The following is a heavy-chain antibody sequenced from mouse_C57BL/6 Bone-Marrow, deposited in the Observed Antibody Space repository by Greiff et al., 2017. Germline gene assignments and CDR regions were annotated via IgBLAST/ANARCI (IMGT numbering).Heavy chain of an antibody. J-gene: IGHJ2*01. D-gene: IGHD1-1*01. CDR2: ISSGGSYT. V-gene: IGHV5-6*01. CDR1: GFTFSSYG. CDR3: ARQITSFDY. Sequence: EVQGVESGGDLVKPGGSLKLSCAASGFTFSSYGMSWVRQTPDKRLEWVATISSGGSYTYYPDSVKGRFTISRDNAKNTLYLQMRSLKSEDTAMYYCARQITSFDYWGQGTTLTVSS.